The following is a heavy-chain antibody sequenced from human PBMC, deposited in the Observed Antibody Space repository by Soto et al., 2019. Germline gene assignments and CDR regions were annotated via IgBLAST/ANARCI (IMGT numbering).Heavy chain of an antibody. V-gene: IGHV1-3*01. D-gene: IGHD2-2*01. CDR1: GYTFTNYA. Sequence: QVQFVQSGAELKKPGASVKVSCKASGYTFTNYAMHWVRQAPGQRLEWMGWINAGNGNTKYSQKFQGRVTITRDTSARTAYVELTSLRSDDTALYYCARAGYCSSTGCSDAFDIWGQGTVVTVSS. J-gene: IGHJ3*02. CDR3: ARAGYCSSTGCSDAFDI. CDR2: INAGNGNT.